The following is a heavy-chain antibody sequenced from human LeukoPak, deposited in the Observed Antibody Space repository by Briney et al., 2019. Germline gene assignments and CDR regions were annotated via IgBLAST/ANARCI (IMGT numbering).Heavy chain of an antibody. J-gene: IGHJ5*02. CDR1: GFTFSSYW. D-gene: IGHD2-2*02. CDR2: INSDGSST. Sequence: GGSLRLSCAASGFTFSSYWMHWVRQAPGKGLVWVSRINSDGSSTSYADSVKGRFTISRDNAKNTLYLQMNSLRAEDTAVYYCARVVVVPAAIRENWFDPWGQGTLVTVSS. CDR3: ARVVVVPAAIRENWFDP. V-gene: IGHV3-74*01.